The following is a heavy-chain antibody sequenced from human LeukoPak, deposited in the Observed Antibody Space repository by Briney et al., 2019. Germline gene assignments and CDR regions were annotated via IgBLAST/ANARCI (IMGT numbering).Heavy chain of an antibody. J-gene: IGHJ5*02. CDR2: IYTSGST. D-gene: IGHD1-26*01. Sequence: PSETLSLTCTVSGGSISSYYWSWIRQPARKGLEWIGRIYTSGSTKYNPSLKSRVTISVDKPKNTFSLKLSSVTAADTAVYYCVRGSGSYYGNWFDPWGQGTLVTVSS. CDR3: VRGSGSYYGNWFDP. V-gene: IGHV4-4*07. CDR1: GGSISSYY.